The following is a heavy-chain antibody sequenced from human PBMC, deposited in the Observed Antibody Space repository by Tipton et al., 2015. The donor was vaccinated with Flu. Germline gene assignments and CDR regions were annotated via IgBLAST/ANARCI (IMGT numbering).Heavy chain of an antibody. V-gene: IGHV3-53*01. J-gene: IGHJ4*02. Sequence: VSCAVSGFTVTSNYMSWVRQAPGKGLEWVSVIYTGGITYYADSVRGRFTISRDNSKNTLYLQVNSLRAEDTAVYYCARAVRGNYHDYWGQGTLVTVSS. CDR2: IYTGGIT. CDR1: GFTVTSNY. CDR3: ARAVRGNYHDY. D-gene: IGHD3-10*01.